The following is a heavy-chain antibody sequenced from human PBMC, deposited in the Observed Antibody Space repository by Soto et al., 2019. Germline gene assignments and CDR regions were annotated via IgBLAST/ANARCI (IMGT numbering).Heavy chain of an antibody. CDR1: GGTFSSYA. J-gene: IGHJ6*02. CDR3: ARVLCGGDCYPYYYYYYGMDV. Sequence: GASVKVSCKASGGTFSSYAISWVRQAPGQGLEWMGGIIPIFGTANYAQKFQGRVTITADESTSTAYMELSSLRSEDTAVYYCARVLCGGDCYPYYYYYYGMDVWGQGTTVTVSS. CDR2: IIPIFGTA. V-gene: IGHV1-69*13. D-gene: IGHD2-21*02.